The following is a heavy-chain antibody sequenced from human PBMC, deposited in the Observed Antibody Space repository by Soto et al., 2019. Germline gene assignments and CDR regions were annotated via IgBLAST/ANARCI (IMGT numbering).Heavy chain of an antibody. V-gene: IGHV3-20*01. CDR3: ARIDGSFWSGYSAFDI. D-gene: IGHD3-3*01. J-gene: IGHJ3*02. CDR2: ISWNGGST. CDR1: GFTFDDYG. Sequence: AGGSLRLSCAASGFTFDDYGMSWVRQGPGKGLEWVSGISWNGGSTGYASSVKGRFTISRDNAKNSLYLQMNSLRGEDTALYHCARIDGSFWSGYSAFDISGPAPVVTVSS.